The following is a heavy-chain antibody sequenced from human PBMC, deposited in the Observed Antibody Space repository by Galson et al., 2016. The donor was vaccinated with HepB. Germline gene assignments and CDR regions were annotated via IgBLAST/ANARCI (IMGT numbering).Heavy chain of an antibody. J-gene: IGHJ4*02. Sequence: SETLSLTCTVSGGSITISGYYWGWIRQTPEGLEWIGNIFSTGSTYYNPSLKSRVIVSVDTSTNQFSLRLTSVTAADTAMYFCARYHIVTGSFDYWGQGTLVTVSS. CDR2: IFSTGST. CDR1: GGSITISGYY. D-gene: IGHD3-9*01. V-gene: IGHV4-39*01. CDR3: ARYHIVTGSFDY.